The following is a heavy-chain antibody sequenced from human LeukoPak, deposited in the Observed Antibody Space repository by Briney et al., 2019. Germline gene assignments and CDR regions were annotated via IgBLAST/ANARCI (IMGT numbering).Heavy chain of an antibody. V-gene: IGHV3-23*01. CDR2: ISGSGGST. J-gene: IGHJ5*02. CDR1: GFTFSSYA. CDR3: AKDGVVPWFGESNRPNWFDP. D-gene: IGHD3-10*01. Sequence: PGGSLRLSCAASGFTFSSYAMSWVRQAPGKGLEWVSAISGSGGSTYYADSVKGRFTISRDNSKNTLYLQMNSLRAEDTAVYYCAKDGVVPWFGESNRPNWFDPWGQGTLVTVSS.